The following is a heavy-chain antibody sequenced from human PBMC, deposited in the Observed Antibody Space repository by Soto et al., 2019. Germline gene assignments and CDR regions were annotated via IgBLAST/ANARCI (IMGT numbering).Heavy chain of an antibody. D-gene: IGHD1-1*01. CDR1: GFTFSSYA. V-gene: IGHV3-23*01. J-gene: IGHJ6*02. Sequence: GGSLRLSCAASGFTFSSYAMSWVRQAPGKGLEWVSAISGSGGSTYYADSVKGRFTISRDNSKNTLYLQMNSLRAEDTAVYYCAKDPWPRDGYNSYYYYGMDVWGQGTTVTVSS. CDR3: AKDPWPRDGYNSYYYYGMDV. CDR2: ISGSGGST.